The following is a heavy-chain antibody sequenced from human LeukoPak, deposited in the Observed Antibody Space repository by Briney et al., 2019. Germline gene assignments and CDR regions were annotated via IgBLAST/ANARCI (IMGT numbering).Heavy chain of an antibody. J-gene: IGHJ4*02. D-gene: IGHD3-10*01. CDR2: ITSEDGSNK. CDR1: GFTFSSFD. V-gene: IGHV3-30*04. CDR3: SKEKPEEYYASGSYFDY. Sequence: PGGSLRLSCGASGFTFSSFDMHWVRQAPGKGLEWLAAITSEDGSNKYYADSVKGRFTISRDNSKYTVYMEMNSLRVEDTAMYYCSKEKPEEYYASGSYFDYWGQGTLVTVSS.